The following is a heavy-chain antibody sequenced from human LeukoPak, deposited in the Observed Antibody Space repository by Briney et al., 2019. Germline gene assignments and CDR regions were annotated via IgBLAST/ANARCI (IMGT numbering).Heavy chain of an antibody. Sequence: ASVKVSCKASGGTFSSYAISWVRQAPGQGLEWMGIINPSGGSTSYAQKFQGRVTMTRDTSTSTVYMELSSLRSEDTAVYYCARDSMVYDFWSGYYTWYFAYWGQGTLVTVSS. CDR2: INPSGGST. CDR3: ARDSMVYDFWSGYYTWYFAY. CDR1: GGTFSSYA. D-gene: IGHD3-3*01. J-gene: IGHJ4*02. V-gene: IGHV1-46*01.